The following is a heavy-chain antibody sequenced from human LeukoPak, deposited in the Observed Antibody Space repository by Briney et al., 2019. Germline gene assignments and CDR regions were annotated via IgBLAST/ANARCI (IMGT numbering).Heavy chain of an antibody. Sequence: SETLSLTCTVSGGSISSSSYYWGWIRQPPGKGLEWIGSIYYSGNTYYNPSLKSRVTVSVDTSKNQFSLKLRSVTAADTAVYYCARLPSSSWLNWFDPWGQGTLVTVSS. CDR3: ARLPSSSWLNWFDP. CDR1: GGSISSSSYY. J-gene: IGHJ5*02. V-gene: IGHV4-39*01. D-gene: IGHD6-13*01. CDR2: IYYSGNT.